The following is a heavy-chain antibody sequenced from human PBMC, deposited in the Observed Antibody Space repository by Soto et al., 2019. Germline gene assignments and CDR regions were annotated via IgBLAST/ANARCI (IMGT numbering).Heavy chain of an antibody. V-gene: IGHV3-21*01. CDR1: GFSLRISS. Sequence: PSWSLGLSCAASGFSLRISSMNGVRQAPGKGLEWVSSISSSSSYIYYADSVKGRFTISRDNAKNSLYLQMNSLRAEDTAVYYCARYDSSGYYWPYYYYGMDVWGQGTTVTVSS. CDR2: ISSSSSYI. CDR3: ARYDSSGYYWPYYYYGMDV. D-gene: IGHD3-22*01. J-gene: IGHJ6*02.